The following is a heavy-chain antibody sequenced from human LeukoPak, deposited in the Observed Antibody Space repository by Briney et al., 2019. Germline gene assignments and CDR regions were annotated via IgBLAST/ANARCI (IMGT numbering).Heavy chain of an antibody. CDR3: AKDGRFLEWLLSEPYFDY. V-gene: IGHV3-23*01. Sequence: GGSLRLSCAASGFTFSSSAMSWVRQAPGKGLEWVSAISNNGGYTYYADSVKGRFTISRDNSKNTPYLQMNSLRAEDTAVYYCAKDGRFLEWLLSEPYFDYWGQGTLVTVSS. D-gene: IGHD3-3*01. CDR2: ISNNGGYT. CDR1: GFTFSSSA. J-gene: IGHJ4*02.